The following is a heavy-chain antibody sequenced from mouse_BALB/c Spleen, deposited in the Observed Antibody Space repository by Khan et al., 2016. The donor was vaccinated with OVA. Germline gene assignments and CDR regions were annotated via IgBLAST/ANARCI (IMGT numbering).Heavy chain of an antibody. J-gene: IGHJ3*01. D-gene: IGHD1-1*01. Sequence: LVKTGASVKISCKASGYSFTGYYMHWVKQSHGKSLEWIGYISCYNGSTTYNQKFKGKATFTVDTSSSTVYMQFNSLKSEDSAVYYCERGDYYGSSSFAYWGQGTLVTVSA. CDR2: ISCYNGST. CDR3: ERGDYYGSSSFAY. CDR1: GYSFTGYY. V-gene: IGHV1S34*01.